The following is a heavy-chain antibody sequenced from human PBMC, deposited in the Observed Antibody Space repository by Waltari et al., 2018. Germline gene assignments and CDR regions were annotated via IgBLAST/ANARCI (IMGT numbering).Heavy chain of an antibody. CDR2: INAGNGNT. J-gene: IGHJ4*02. CDR1: GYTFTSYA. V-gene: IGHV1-3*01. Sequence: QVQLVQSGAEVKKPGASVKVSCKASGYTFTSYAMHLVRQAPGQRLEWMGWINAGNGNTKYSQKFQGRVTITRDTSASTAYMELSSLRSEDTAVYYCARGHIAVAGTGDYWGQGTLVTVSS. D-gene: IGHD6-19*01. CDR3: ARGHIAVAGTGDY.